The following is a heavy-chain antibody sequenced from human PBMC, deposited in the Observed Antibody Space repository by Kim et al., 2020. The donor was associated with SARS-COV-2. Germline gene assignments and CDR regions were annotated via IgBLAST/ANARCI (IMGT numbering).Heavy chain of an antibody. CDR3: ARPQGYSSGSYYFDY. D-gene: IGHD6-19*01. V-gene: IGHV4-39*01. Sequence: PSHKSRVTISVDTSKNQCSLRLSSVTAADTAVYYCARPQGYSSGSYYFDYWGQGTLVTVSS. J-gene: IGHJ4*02.